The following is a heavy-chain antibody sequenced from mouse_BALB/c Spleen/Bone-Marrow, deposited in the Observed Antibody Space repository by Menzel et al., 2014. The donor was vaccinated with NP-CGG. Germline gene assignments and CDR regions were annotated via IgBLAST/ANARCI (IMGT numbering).Heavy chain of an antibody. J-gene: IGHJ2*01. D-gene: IGHD2-14*01. CDR3: ARGDRYDGRFDY. V-gene: IGHV1-9*01. Sequence: VQGVESGAELMKPGASVKISCKATGYTFSSFWIEWVKQRPGHGLEWIGVILPGSDSTNYNEKFKGKATFTADTSSNTAYMQLSSLTSEDSAVYYCARGDRYDGRFDYWGQGTTLTVSS. CDR2: ILPGSDST. CDR1: GYTFSSFW.